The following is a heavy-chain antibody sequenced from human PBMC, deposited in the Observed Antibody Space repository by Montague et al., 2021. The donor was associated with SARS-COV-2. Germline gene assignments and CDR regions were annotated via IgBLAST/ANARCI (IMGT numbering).Heavy chain of an antibody. D-gene: IGHD6-19*01. J-gene: IGHJ6*02. V-gene: IGHV4-4*02. CDR2: TYHGGST. Sequence: SETLSLTCAVSGDSISSNNWWNWFRQAPGKGLEWIGETYHGGSTNYNPSLKSRVTISVDKTKNQLYLKMRSVTAADTAVYYCARDLRQWLADYYYYGLDVWGQGTTVTVSS. CDR3: ARDLRQWLADYYYYGLDV. CDR1: GDSISSNNW.